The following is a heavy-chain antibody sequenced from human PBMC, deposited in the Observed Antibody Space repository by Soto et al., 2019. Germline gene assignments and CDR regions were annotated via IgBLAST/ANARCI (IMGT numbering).Heavy chain of an antibody. CDR3: ARKTSTIFGVVITGYYYYYMDV. CDR2: IYYSGST. Sequence: SETLSLTCTVSGGSISSSSYYWGWIRQPPGKGLEWIGSIYYSGSTYYNPSLKSRVTISVDTSKNQFSLKLSSVTAADTAVYYCARKTSTIFGVVITGYYYYYMDVWGKGTTVTVSS. D-gene: IGHD3-3*01. CDR1: GGSISSSSYY. V-gene: IGHV4-39*01. J-gene: IGHJ6*03.